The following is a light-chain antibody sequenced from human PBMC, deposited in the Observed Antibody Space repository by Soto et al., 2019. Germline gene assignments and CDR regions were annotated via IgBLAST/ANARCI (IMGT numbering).Light chain of an antibody. CDR2: DAS. V-gene: IGKV1-5*01. CDR1: QSISNW. Sequence: DIQMTQSPSTLSASVGDRVTITCRASQSISNWLAWYQQKSGKAPKLLIYDASSLESGVPSRFSGSGSGTEFTLTISSLQPDDFATYYCQQYNSYSTFGQGTKVDNK. J-gene: IGKJ1*01. CDR3: QQYNSYST.